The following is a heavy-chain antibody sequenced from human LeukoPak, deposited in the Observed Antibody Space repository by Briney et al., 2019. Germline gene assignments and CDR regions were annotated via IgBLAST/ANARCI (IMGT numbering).Heavy chain of an antibody. V-gene: IGHV3-48*01. J-gene: IGHJ4*02. D-gene: IGHD6-13*01. Sequence: GGSLRLSCAASGFTFSSYSMNWVRQAPGKGLEWVSYISSSSSTIYYADSVKGRFTISRDNAKNSLYLQMNSLRAEDTAVYYCARGVGQQLGYWGQGTLVTVSS. CDR1: GFTFSSYS. CDR3: ARGVGQQLGY. CDR2: ISSSSSTI.